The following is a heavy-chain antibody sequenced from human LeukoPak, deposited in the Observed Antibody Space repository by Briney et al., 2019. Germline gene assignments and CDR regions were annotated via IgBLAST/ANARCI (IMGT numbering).Heavy chain of an antibody. Sequence: PGGSLRLSCAASGFTFSSYSMNWVRQAPGKGLEWLSSISSSSSYIYYADSVKGRFTISRDNAKNSLYLQMNSLRAEDTAVYYCAREGSSGYYSDYWGQGTLVTVSS. V-gene: IGHV3-21*01. CDR1: GFTFSSYS. CDR2: ISSSSSYI. J-gene: IGHJ4*02. D-gene: IGHD3-22*01. CDR3: AREGSSGYYSDY.